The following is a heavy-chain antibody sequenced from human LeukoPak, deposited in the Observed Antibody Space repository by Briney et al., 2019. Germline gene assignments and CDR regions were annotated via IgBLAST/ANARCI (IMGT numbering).Heavy chain of an antibody. CDR3: AKAPANYVDTAMGTFDY. CDR1: GFTFSSYA. V-gene: IGHV3-23*01. D-gene: IGHD5-18*01. Sequence: GGSLRLSCAASGFTFSSYAMSWVRQAPGKGLEWVSAISGSGVSTYYADPVKGRFTISRDNSKNTLYLQMNSLTAEDTAIYYCAKAPANYVDTAMGTFDYWGQGTLVTVSS. CDR2: ISGSGVST. J-gene: IGHJ4*02.